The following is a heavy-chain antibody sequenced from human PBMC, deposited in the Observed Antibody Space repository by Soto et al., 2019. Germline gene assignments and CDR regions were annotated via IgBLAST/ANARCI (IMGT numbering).Heavy chain of an antibody. CDR1: AGSISSNY. Sequence: SETLSLTCSVSAGSISSNYWSWIRQPAGKRLEWIGRIYTSGSTNYNPSLKSRVTMSIDTSKNQFSLKLTSVTAADTAVYYCVRESPPGFNWFDPWGQGILVTVSS. V-gene: IGHV4-4*07. CDR2: IYTSGST. CDR3: VRESPPGFNWFDP. J-gene: IGHJ5*02. D-gene: IGHD3-10*01.